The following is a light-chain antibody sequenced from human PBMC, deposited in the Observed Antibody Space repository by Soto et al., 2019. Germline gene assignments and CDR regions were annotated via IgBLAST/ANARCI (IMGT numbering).Light chain of an antibody. J-gene: IGKJ2*01. CDR2: GAS. CDR1: QSVSSSH. Sequence: ELVLTQSPGTQSLSPGERATLSSRASQSVSSSHLAWYQQKPGQAPRLLIFGASTRVTGIPARFSGSGSGTEFTLTITSLQSEDFAVYYCQQYNNWPEYTFGQGTKV. CDR3: QQYNNWPEYT. V-gene: IGKV3-15*01.